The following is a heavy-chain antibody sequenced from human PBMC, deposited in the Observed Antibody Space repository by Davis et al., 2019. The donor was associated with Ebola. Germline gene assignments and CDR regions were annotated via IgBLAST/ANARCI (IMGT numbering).Heavy chain of an antibody. Sequence: HSQTLSLTCAISGDSVSGNSGAWNWIRQSPSRGLEWLGRTYYYRSKWYIDYAESVRGRIIINPDTSKNQLSLQVNSVTPEDTAVYYCTRGWLRSKFDYWGRGTLVTVSS. CDR3: TRGWLRSKFDY. D-gene: IGHD5-12*01. J-gene: IGHJ4*02. CDR2: TYYYRSKWYI. CDR1: GDSVSGNSGA. V-gene: IGHV6-1*01.